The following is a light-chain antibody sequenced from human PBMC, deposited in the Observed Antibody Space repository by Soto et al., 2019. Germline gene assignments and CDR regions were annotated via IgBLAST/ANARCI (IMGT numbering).Light chain of an antibody. Sequence: DIQLIQSPSSLSASVGDRFTITCLASQSIGTYLNWYHQKHGKAPQLLIYGASTLQSGVQSRFSASGSGTHFTLTINSLQPEDLGTYSCQQSYSTPTFGQGTKV. V-gene: IGKV1-39*01. CDR2: GAS. CDR3: QQSYSTPT. CDR1: QSIGTY. J-gene: IGKJ1*01.